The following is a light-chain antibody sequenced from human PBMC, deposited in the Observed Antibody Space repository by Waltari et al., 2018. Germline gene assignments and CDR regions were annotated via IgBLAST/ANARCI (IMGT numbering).Light chain of an antibody. CDR3: SSYISSSTLEL. CDR2: DVS. V-gene: IGLV2-14*03. Sequence: QSALTQPASVSGSPGQSITISCTGTSSDVGGYNYVSWYQQHPGKAPKLMIYDVSKRPLGVSQGFAGSKSGIAASLTISGLQAEEEADYYCSSYISSSTLELFGGGTSLTVL. CDR1: SSDVGGYNY. J-gene: IGLJ2*01.